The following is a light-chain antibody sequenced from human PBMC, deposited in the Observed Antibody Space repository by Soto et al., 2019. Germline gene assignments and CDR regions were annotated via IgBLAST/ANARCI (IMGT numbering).Light chain of an antibody. J-gene: IGLJ3*02. Sequence: QSALTQPPSASGSPGQSVTISCTGTSSDVGGYKYVSWYQQHPGKAPKLLIYEVSKRPSGVPDRFSGSKSGNTASLTVSGLQAADEADYDCSSYAGSYNWVFGGGTQLTVL. V-gene: IGLV2-8*01. CDR2: EVS. CDR1: SSDVGGYKY. CDR3: SSYAGSYNWV.